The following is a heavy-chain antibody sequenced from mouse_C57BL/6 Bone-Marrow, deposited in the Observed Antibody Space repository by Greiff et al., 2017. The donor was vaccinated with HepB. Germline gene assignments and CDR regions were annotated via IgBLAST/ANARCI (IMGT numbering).Heavy chain of an antibody. D-gene: IGHD2-1*01. V-gene: IGHV1-42*01. J-gene: IGHJ2*01. CDR1: GYSFTGYY. CDR2: INPSTGGT. Sequence: EVQLQQSGPELVKPGASVKISCKASGYSFTGYYMNWVKQSPEKSLEWIGEINPSTGGTTYNQKFKAKATLTVDKSSSTAYMQLKSLTSEDSAVYYCARGGYYGNPGYFDYWGQGTTLTVSS. CDR3: ARGGYYGNPGYFDY.